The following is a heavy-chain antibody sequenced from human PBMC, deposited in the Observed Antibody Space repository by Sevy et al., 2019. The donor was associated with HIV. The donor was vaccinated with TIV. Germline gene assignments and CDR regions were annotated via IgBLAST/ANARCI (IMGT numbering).Heavy chain of an antibody. Sequence: GGSLRLSCAASGFTVSSNYMSWVRQAPGKGLEWVSVIYSGGSTYYADSVKGRFTISRDNSKNTLYLKMNSLRAEDTAVYYCASRHLVVPAAISYYYYGMDVWGQGTTVTVSS. V-gene: IGHV3-53*01. CDR1: GFTVSSNY. CDR2: IYSGGST. J-gene: IGHJ6*02. CDR3: ASRHLVVPAAISYYYYGMDV. D-gene: IGHD2-2*01.